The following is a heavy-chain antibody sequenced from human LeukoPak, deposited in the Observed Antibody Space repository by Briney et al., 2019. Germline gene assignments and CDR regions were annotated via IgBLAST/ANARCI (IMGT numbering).Heavy chain of an antibody. V-gene: IGHV3-21*01. Sequence: GGSLRLSCAASGFSFSTYYVNWIRQAPGKGLEWVSFISSGSTYIFHADSVRGRFAVSRDNAKNSLYLQMNSLRADDTAVYYCARDLDYSTGFDYWGQGTLVTVSS. D-gene: IGHD4-11*01. J-gene: IGHJ4*02. CDR3: ARDLDYSTGFDY. CDR2: ISSGSTYI. CDR1: GFSFSTYY.